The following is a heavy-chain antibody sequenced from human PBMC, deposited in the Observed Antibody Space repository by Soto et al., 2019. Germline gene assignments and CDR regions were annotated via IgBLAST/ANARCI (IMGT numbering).Heavy chain of an antibody. CDR3: ARHPNDYGDYGWFDP. CDR1: GGSISSSSYY. CDR2: IYYSGST. Sequence: QLQLQESGPGLVKPSETLSLTCTVSGGSISSSSYYWGWIRQPPGKGLEWIGSIYYSGSTYYNPPLKSRVTISVDTSKNQSSLKLSSVTAADTAVYYCARHPNDYGDYGWFDPWGQGTLVTVSS. V-gene: IGHV4-39*01. D-gene: IGHD4-17*01. J-gene: IGHJ5*02.